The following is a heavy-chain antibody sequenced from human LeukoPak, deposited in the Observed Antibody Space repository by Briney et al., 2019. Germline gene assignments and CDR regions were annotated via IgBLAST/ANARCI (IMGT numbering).Heavy chain of an antibody. CDR3: AKTPTGIAAAGPFDY. J-gene: IGHJ4*02. CDR2: ISGSGGST. D-gene: IGHD6-13*01. CDR1: GFTFSSNG. V-gene: IGHV3-23*01. Sequence: GGSLRLSCAASGFTFSSNGMSWVRQAPGKGLEWVSAISGSGGSTYYADSVKGRFTISRDNSKNTLYLQMNSLRAEDTAVYYCAKTPTGIAAAGPFDYWGQGTLVTVSS.